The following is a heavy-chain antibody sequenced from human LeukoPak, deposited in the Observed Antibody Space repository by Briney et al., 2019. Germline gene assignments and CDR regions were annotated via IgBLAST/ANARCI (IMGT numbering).Heavy chain of an antibody. CDR3: AWVGSSWYRWFDP. Sequence: PSETLSLTCTVSGGSISSGSYYWSWIRQPAGKGLEWIGRIYTSGNTNYNPSLKSRVTISVDTSKNQFSLKLSSVTAADTAVYYCAWVGSSWYRWFDPWGQGTLVTVSS. D-gene: IGHD6-13*01. V-gene: IGHV4-61*02. CDR2: IYTSGNT. J-gene: IGHJ5*02. CDR1: GGSISSGSYY.